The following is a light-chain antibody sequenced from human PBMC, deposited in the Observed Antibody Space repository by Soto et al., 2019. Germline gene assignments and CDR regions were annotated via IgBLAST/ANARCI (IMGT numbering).Light chain of an antibody. Sequence: EIVMTQSPATLSVSPGKRATLFCRASHSVSSSLAWYQQKPGQAPRLLIHGASTRATGIPARFSGSGSGTEFTLTISSLQSEDFAVYYCQQYSDWRPQFGQGTKVEIK. CDR1: HSVSSS. J-gene: IGKJ1*01. V-gene: IGKV3-15*01. CDR2: GAS. CDR3: QQYSDWRPQ.